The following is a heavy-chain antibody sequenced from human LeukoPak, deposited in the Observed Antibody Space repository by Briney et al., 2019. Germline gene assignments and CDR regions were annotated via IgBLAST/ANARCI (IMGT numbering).Heavy chain of an antibody. J-gene: IGHJ1*01. CDR2: ISAYNGNT. Sequence: ASVKVSCKASGYTFTSYGITWVRQAPGQGLEWMGWISAYNGNTNYVQKLQGRVTMTTDTSTSTAYMELGSLTSDDTAVYYCARHYYDILTGYYKYFQHWGQGTLVAVSS. CDR1: GYTFTSYG. D-gene: IGHD3-9*01. V-gene: IGHV1-18*01. CDR3: ARHYYDILTGYYKYFQH.